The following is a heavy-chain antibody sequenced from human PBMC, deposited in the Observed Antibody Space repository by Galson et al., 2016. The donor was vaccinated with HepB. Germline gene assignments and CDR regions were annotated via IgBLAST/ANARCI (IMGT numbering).Heavy chain of an antibody. Sequence: SLRLSCAASGFTFSTYTMNWVRQAPGKGLEWVAKISSSSADIFYADSVKGRFTISRNNAKNSLYLQMKSLRDEDTAVYLCARTSYSYDTSDYSEAIYFDYWGQGTMVTVSS. D-gene: IGHD3-16*01. V-gene: IGHV3-48*02. J-gene: IGHJ4*03. CDR1: GFTFSTYT. CDR3: ARTSYSYDTSDYSEAIYFDY. CDR2: ISSSSADI.